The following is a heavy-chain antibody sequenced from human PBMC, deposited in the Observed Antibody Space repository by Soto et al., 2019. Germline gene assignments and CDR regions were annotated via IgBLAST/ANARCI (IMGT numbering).Heavy chain of an antibody. CDR1: GYSFTSYW. CDR2: IYPGDSDT. Sequence: VESLKISCKGSGYSFTSYWIGWVRQMPGKGLEWMGIIYPGDSDTRYSPSFQGQVTISADKSISTAYLQWSSLKASDTAMYYCARSVAAYDILTGYRWDYYMDVWGKGTTVTVSS. D-gene: IGHD3-9*01. J-gene: IGHJ6*03. V-gene: IGHV5-51*01. CDR3: ARSVAAYDILTGYRWDYYMDV.